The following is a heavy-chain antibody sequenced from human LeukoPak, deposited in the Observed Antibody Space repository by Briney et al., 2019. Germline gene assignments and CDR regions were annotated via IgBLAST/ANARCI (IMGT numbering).Heavy chain of an antibody. CDR2: IRSKAYGGTT. Sequence: GGSLRLSCTASGFTFGDYAMNWVRQAPGKGLEWVGFIRSKAYGGTTEYAASVKGRFTISRDDSKSIAYLQMNSLKTEDTAVYYCTGMRAVWEAVDYWGQGTLVTVSS. D-gene: IGHD1-26*01. CDR1: GFTFGDYA. V-gene: IGHV3-49*04. CDR3: TGMRAVWEAVDY. J-gene: IGHJ4*02.